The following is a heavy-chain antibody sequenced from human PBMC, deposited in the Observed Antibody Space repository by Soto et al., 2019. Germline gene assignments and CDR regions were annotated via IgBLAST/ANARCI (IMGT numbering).Heavy chain of an antibody. CDR1: GFTFIRSW. V-gene: IGHV3-7*01. Sequence: PGGSLRLSCAASGFTFIRSWMSWGRQAPGKGPEWVANIKEDGSEKYYVDSVKGRFTISRDNAKNSLYLQMNSLRGEDTAVYYCARDYAYVVDAWGQGTTVTVSS. J-gene: IGHJ6*02. CDR2: IKEDGSEK. CDR3: ARDYAYVVDA. D-gene: IGHD3-16*01.